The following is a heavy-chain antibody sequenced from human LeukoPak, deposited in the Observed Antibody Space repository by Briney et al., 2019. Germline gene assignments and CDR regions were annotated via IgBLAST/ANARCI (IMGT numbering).Heavy chain of an antibody. CDR1: GYSISSGYY. CDR3: AREGDTAMVPDY. V-gene: IGHV4-38-2*02. J-gene: IGHJ4*02. Sequence: SETLSLTCTVSGYSISSGYYWGWIRQPPGKGLEWIGSIYHSGSTYYNPSLKSRVTIPVDTSKNQFSLKLSSVTAADTAVYYCAREGDTAMVPDYWGQGTLVTVSS. D-gene: IGHD5-18*01. CDR2: IYHSGST.